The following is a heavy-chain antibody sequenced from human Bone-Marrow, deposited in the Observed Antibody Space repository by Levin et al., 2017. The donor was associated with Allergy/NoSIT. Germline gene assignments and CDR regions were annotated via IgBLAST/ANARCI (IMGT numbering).Heavy chain of an antibody. V-gene: IGHV1-2*02. D-gene: IGHD3-10*01. CDR2: INPNNGGT. CDR3: ARPRDSRYFGTGEDSWFDL. CDR1: GYPFSGYY. J-gene: IGHJ5*02. Sequence: PGGSLRLSCTASGYPFSGYYIHWVRQAPGQGLEWMGWINPNNGGTDYAQPFQGRVTMTSDTSINTAYLEVTRLRSDDTAIYFCARPRDSRYFGTGEDSWFDLWGQGTLVPVSS.